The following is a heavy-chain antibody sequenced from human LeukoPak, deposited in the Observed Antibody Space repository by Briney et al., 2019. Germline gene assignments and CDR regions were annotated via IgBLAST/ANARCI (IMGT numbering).Heavy chain of an antibody. CDR1: GYSFTDYY. D-gene: IGHD6-19*01. V-gene: IGHV1-2*02. Sequence: ASVKVSCKASGYSFTDYYIHWVRQAPGQGPEWMGWVNPSGGATKYAQKFQDRVTMTRDTSISTAYLELSGLTSDDTAVYYCATYTSAIQYFLYWGLGTLVTGSS. J-gene: IGHJ4*02. CDR2: VNPSGGAT. CDR3: ATYTSAIQYFLY.